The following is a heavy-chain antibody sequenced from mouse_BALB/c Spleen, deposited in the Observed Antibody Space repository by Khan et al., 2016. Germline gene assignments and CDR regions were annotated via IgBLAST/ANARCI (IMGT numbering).Heavy chain of an antibody. D-gene: IGHD2-2*01. CDR2: IWGDGTT. J-gene: IGHJ4*01. CDR3: ARDGWGYYAMDY. V-gene: IGHV2-6-7*01. Sequence: QVQLKPSGPGLVAPSQSLSITCTVSGFSLIAYGVNWVRQPPGKSLEWLGMIWGDGTTDYNSDLKSRLNITKDNSKSQVFLKMNSLQTDDTARYYCARDGWGYYAMDYWGQGTSVTVSS. CDR1: GFSLIAYG.